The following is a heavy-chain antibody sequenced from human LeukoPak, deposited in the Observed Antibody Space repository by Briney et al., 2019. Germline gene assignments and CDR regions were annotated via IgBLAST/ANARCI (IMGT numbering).Heavy chain of an antibody. CDR3: ASYPRYSSSPPFDY. J-gene: IGHJ4*02. V-gene: IGHV1-2*02. CDR2: INPNTGDT. Sequence: VSVKVSCKASGYTFTGYYMHWVRQAPGQGLEWMGWINPNTGDTHYAQRFQGRVTMTRDTTINTAYMELNRLTSDGTAVYYCASYPRYSSSPPFDYWGQGTLVTVSS. D-gene: IGHD6-19*01. CDR1: GYTFTGYY.